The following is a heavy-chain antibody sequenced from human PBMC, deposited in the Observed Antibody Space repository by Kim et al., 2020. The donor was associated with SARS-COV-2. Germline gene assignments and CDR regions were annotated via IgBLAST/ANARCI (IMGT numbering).Heavy chain of an antibody. Sequence: GGSLRLSCAASGFDLSYYAMNWVRQAPGKGLEWVSSISGSGDSTYYVHSVKGRFTVSRDNSKNTVFLQMNSLRAEDTAVYYCAKDKVGGSGRNNFDSWGQGTLVTVSS. CDR3: AKDKVGGSGRNNFDS. D-gene: IGHD3-10*01. J-gene: IGHJ4*02. V-gene: IGHV3-23*01. CDR1: GFDLSYYA. CDR2: ISGSGDST.